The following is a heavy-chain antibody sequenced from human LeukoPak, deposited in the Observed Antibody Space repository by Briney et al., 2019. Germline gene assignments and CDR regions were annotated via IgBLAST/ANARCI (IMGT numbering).Heavy chain of an antibody. Sequence: GASVKVSCRASGYTFTDYYIHWVRQAPGQGLAWMGWINPNSGGTNFAQKFQGRVTMTGDTSISTAYMEMSRVTSDDTAVYYCVPGFLGTAMVTTLRDYWGQGTLVTVST. D-gene: IGHD5-18*01. CDR1: GYTFTDYY. CDR3: VPGFLGTAMVTTLRDY. J-gene: IGHJ4*02. CDR2: INPNSGGT. V-gene: IGHV1-2*02.